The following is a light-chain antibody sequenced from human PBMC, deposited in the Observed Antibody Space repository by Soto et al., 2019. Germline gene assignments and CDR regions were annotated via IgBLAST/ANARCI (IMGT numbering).Light chain of an antibody. CDR2: ANT. CDR1: SSNIGAGFD. V-gene: IGLV1-40*01. J-gene: IGLJ1*01. Sequence: QSVLTQPPSVSGAPGQRITISCTGSSSNIGAGFDVHWYQHLPGTGPKLLIFANTNRPSGVPDRFSASKSGTSASLAITGVQAEHEADYYCHSYDSSLSGYVFGTGTKVTVL. CDR3: HSYDSSLSGYV.